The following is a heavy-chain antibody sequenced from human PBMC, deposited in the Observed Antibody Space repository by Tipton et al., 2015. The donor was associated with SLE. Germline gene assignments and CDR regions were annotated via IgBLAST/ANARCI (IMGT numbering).Heavy chain of an antibody. V-gene: IGHV4-59*01. CDR3: AREIYCSGGDCPSAGYGMDV. CDR2: VHYSGRT. D-gene: IGHD2-15*01. CDR1: GGSLSTYY. Sequence: GLVKPSETLSLTCTVSGGSLSTYYWTWIRQPPGKGLEWIGYVHYSGRTNYNPSLKSRLTISVDTSKNQFSLKLSSVTAADTAVYYCAREIYCSGGDCPSAGYGMDVWGQGTTVIVSS. J-gene: IGHJ6*02.